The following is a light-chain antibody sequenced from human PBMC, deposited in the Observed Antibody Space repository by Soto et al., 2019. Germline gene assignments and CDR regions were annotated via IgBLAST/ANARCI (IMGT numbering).Light chain of an antibody. CDR2: GVS. CDR3: CSYAGDYMFV. CDR1: SSDVGGYNY. Sequence: QSALTQPPSASGSPGQSVTISCTGTSSDVGGYNYVSWYQQHPGKAPKLMIYGVSKRPSGVPDRFSGSKSGNTASLTVSGLQPEDEGDYYCCSYAGDYMFVFGTGTKVTVL. V-gene: IGLV2-8*01. J-gene: IGLJ1*01.